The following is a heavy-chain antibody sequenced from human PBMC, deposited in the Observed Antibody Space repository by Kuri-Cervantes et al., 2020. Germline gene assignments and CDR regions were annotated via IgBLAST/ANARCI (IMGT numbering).Heavy chain of an antibody. CDR3: ATDKGKGLFDP. CDR2: INQEGGAT. Sequence: GGSLRLSCAASGFSFSSYWVSWVRQAPGRGLEWVAGINQEGGATYYVDSVEGRFTISRDNARNSLYLKMNILRDGDTAVYFCATDKGKGLFDPWGQGTLVTVSS. D-gene: IGHD3-10*01. V-gene: IGHV3-7*01. CDR1: GFSFSSYW. J-gene: IGHJ5*02.